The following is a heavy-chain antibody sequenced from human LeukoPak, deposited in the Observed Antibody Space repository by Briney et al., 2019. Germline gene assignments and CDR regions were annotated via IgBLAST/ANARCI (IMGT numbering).Heavy chain of an antibody. CDR2: INAANGYA. J-gene: IGHJ4*02. D-gene: IGHD5-24*01. CDR1: GYTFTNYA. CDR3: GIRDGHTDH. V-gene: IGHV1-3*03. Sequence: ASVLVSCKASGYTFTNYAMPWVRQAPGQRPEWLGWINAANGYANYSQELPGRVIITRDTSASTAYMELSSLRSEVLFKAEGGIRDGHTDHWGQGTLVTVSS.